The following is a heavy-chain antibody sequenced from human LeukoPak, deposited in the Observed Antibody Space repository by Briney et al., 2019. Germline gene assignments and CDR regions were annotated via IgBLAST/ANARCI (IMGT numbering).Heavy chain of an antibody. Sequence: SVKLSCTASGGTFSSYAISWVRQAHGKGLEWMGGITPIFGTANYAQKFQGRVTITADESTNTPYMELSSLRSEDTAVYYCARDLQAGGDYWGQGTLVTVSS. CDR2: ITPIFGTA. CDR3: ARDLQAGGDY. V-gene: IGHV1-69*13. J-gene: IGHJ4*02. CDR1: GGTFSSYA.